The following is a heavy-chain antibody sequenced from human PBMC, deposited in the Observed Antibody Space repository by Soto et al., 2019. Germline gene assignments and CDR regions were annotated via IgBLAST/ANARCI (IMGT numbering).Heavy chain of an antibody. CDR2: IYWDDDK. Sequence: QITLKESGPTLVKPTQTLTLTCTFSGFSLRTCGAGVGWLRQPPGQAPEWLALIYWDDDKRYSPSLRSRLTITKDTSKYQVVLTMTNMDPVDTATYYCARRRSGDYATYYFDYWGQGILVTVSS. J-gene: IGHJ4*02. CDR1: GFSLRTCGAG. V-gene: IGHV2-5*02. D-gene: IGHD4-17*01. CDR3: ARRRSGDYATYYFDY.